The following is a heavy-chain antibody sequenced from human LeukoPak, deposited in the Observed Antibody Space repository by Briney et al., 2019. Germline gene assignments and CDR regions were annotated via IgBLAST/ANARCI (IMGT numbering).Heavy chain of an antibody. CDR2: IYYSGST. Sequence: PSETLSLTCTVSGGSISSYYWSWIRQPPGKGLEWIGYIYYSGSTNYNPSLKSRVTISVDTSKNQFSLKLSSVTAADTAVYYCARDKGGGYSYGIPWYFDYWGQGTLVTVSS. V-gene: IGHV4-59*01. CDR3: ARDKGGGYSYGIPWYFDY. CDR1: GGSISSYY. D-gene: IGHD5-18*01. J-gene: IGHJ4*02.